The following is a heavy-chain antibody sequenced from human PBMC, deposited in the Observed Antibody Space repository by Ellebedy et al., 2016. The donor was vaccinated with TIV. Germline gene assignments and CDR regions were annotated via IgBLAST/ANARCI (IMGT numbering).Heavy chain of an antibody. Sequence: SETLSLXXAVSGGSISSGGYSWSWIRQPPGKGLEWIGYIYHSGSTYYNPSLKSRVTISVDRSKNQFSLKLSSVTAADTAVYYCARSRGYCSGGSCSDFDYWGQGTLVTVSS. CDR1: GGSISSGGYS. J-gene: IGHJ4*02. D-gene: IGHD2-15*01. V-gene: IGHV4-30-2*01. CDR2: IYHSGST. CDR3: ARSRGYCSGGSCSDFDY.